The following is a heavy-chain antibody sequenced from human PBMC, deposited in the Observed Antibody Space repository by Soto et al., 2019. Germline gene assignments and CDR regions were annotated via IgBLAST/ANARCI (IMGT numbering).Heavy chain of an antibody. V-gene: IGHV4-31*03. D-gene: IGHD6-6*01. CDR3: ARTKDYSSSLDY. CDR2: IYYSGRT. Sequence: SSETLSLTCTVSGGSSSSGGYYWTWIRQHPGKGLEWIGCIYYSGRTYYNPSLKSRVTISVDTSKRQFSLKLSSVTAADTAIYYCARTKDYSSSLDYWGQGAQVTVSS. J-gene: IGHJ4*02. CDR1: GGSSSSGGYY.